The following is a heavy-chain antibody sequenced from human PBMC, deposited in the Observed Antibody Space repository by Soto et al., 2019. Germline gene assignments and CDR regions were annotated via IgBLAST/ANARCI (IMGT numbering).Heavy chain of an antibody. Sequence: GGSLRLSCAASGFTFSSYAMHWVRQAPGKGLEWVAVISYDGSNKYYADSVKGRFTISRDNSKNTLYLQMNSLRAEDTAVYYCARGLKNWGSNWFDPWGQGTLVTVSS. D-gene: IGHD3-10*01. V-gene: IGHV3-30-3*01. CDR2: ISYDGSNK. CDR1: GFTFSSYA. J-gene: IGHJ5*02. CDR3: ARGLKNWGSNWFDP.